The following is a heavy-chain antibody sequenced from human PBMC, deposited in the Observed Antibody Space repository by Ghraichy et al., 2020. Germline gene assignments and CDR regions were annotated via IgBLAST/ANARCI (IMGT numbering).Heavy chain of an antibody. Sequence: GGSLRLSCAASGFTFSSYWMSWVRQAPGKGLEWVANIKQDGSEKYYVDSVKGRFTISRDNAKNSLYLQMNSLRAEDTTVYYCAKNIHGGQIDYWGQGTLVTVSS. D-gene: IGHD4-23*01. J-gene: IGHJ4*02. CDR1: GFTFSSYW. CDR3: AKNIHGGQIDY. CDR2: IKQDGSEK. V-gene: IGHV3-7*01.